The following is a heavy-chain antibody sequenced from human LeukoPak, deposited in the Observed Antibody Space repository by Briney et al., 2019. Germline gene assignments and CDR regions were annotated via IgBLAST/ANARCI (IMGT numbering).Heavy chain of an antibody. CDR3: AGSPGAPYYYYYMDV. Sequence: APVKVSCKASGYTFTSYYMHWVRQAPGQGLEWMGIINPSGGSTSYAQKFQGRVTMTRDTSTSTVYMELSSLRSEDTAVYYCAGSPGAPYYYYYMDVWGKGTTVTISS. CDR1: GYTFTSYY. J-gene: IGHJ6*03. CDR2: INPSGGST. D-gene: IGHD3-10*01. V-gene: IGHV1-46*01.